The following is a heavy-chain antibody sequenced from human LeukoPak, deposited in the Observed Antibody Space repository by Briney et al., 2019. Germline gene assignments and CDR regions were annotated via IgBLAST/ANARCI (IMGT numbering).Heavy chain of an antibody. V-gene: IGHV4-59*01. CDR1: GGSISNYY. CDR2: IYYSGRT. J-gene: IGHJ4*02. CDR3: ARLGAIGTQPDY. Sequence: SETLSLTCTVSGGSISNYYWSWIRQPPGKRLEWIGYIYYSGRTNYNPSLQSRVTISIDTSKNQFSLKLSSVTAADTAVYYCARLGAIGTQPDYWGQGTLVTVSS. D-gene: IGHD1-26*01.